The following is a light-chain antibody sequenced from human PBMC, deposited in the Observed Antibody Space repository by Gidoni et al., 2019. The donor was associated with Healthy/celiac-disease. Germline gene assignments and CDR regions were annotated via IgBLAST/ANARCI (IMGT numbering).Light chain of an antibody. V-gene: IGKV3-20*01. J-gene: IGKJ1*01. CDR3: QQYGSTRST. Sequence: EIVLTQSPGTLSLSPGERATLSCRASKSVSSSYLAWYQQKTGQAPRLLIYGASSRATGIPDRFSGSGSGTDFTLTISRLEPEDFAVYYCQQYGSTRSTFGQGTKVEIK. CDR1: KSVSSSY. CDR2: GAS.